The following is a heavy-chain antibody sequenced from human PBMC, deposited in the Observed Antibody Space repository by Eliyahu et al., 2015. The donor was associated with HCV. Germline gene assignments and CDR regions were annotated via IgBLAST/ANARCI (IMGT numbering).Heavy chain of an antibody. D-gene: IGHD6-6*01. Sequence: QITLKESGPTLVKPTQTLRLTCTFSGFSLSTSGVGVGWIRQPPGKALEWLALIYWDDDKRYNPSLKSRLTITKDTSKNQVVLTMTNMDPVDTATYYCAYRPSGGSSSRFDPWGQGTLVTVSS. CDR1: GFSLSTSGVG. J-gene: IGHJ5*02. CDR3: AYRPSGGSSSRFDP. V-gene: IGHV2-5*02. CDR2: IYWDDDK.